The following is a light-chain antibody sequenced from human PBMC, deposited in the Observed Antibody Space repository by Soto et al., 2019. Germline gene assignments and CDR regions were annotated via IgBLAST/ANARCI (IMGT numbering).Light chain of an antibody. Sequence: EMVMTQSPATLSVSPGERATLSCRASQSVSSNLAWYQQKPGQAPRLLIYGASTRATGIPARFSGSGSGTEFTLTISSLQSEDFVVYYCQQYSSLPHTFGQGTKLEVK. CDR2: GAS. V-gene: IGKV3-15*01. CDR3: QQYSSLPHT. CDR1: QSVSSN. J-gene: IGKJ2*01.